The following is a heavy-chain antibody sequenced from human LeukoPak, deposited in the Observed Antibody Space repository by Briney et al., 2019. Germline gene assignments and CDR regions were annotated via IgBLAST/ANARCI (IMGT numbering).Heavy chain of an antibody. D-gene: IGHD3-16*01. V-gene: IGHV4-59*01. CDR1: GGSISSYY. CDR3: ARETSQKGAHYMDV. Sequence: SETLSLTCTVSGGSISSYYWSWIRQPPGKGLEWIGYIYYSGSTNYNPSLKSRVTISVDTSKNQFSLKLGSVTAADTAVYYCARETSQKGAHYMDVWGKGTTVTISS. J-gene: IGHJ6*03. CDR2: IYYSGST.